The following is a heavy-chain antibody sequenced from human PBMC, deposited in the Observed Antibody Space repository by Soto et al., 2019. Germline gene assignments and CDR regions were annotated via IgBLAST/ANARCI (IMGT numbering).Heavy chain of an antibody. V-gene: IGHV3-7*01. J-gene: IGHJ4*02. Sequence: EVQLVESGGDLVQPGGSPRLSCAASGFTFSTYWMTWVRQAPGKGLEWVANIKQDGSEKYYVDSVKGRFTISRDNAMNSLYLQMNSLRAEDTAVYYCARPSGYCSGGSCFPFDYWGQGSLVTVSS. CDR1: GFTFSTYW. CDR2: IKQDGSEK. CDR3: ARPSGYCSGGSCFPFDY. D-gene: IGHD2-15*01.